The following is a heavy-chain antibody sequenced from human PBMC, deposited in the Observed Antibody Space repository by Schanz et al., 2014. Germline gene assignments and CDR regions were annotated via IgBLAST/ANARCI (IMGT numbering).Heavy chain of an antibody. V-gene: IGHV3-23*01. CDR2: ITRQGTT. Sequence: EVQLLESGGGLVQPGGSLRLSCTVSGFTVNNYAMNWVRQAPGRGLEWVSGITRQGTTYYADFVKGRFSISRDLSSNTLYLQMNSLRADDSAIYYCAKDHPSSGWPAFDVWGQGTQVTVSP. J-gene: IGHJ4*02. D-gene: IGHD6-19*01. CDR1: GFTVNNYA. CDR3: AKDHPSSGWPAFDV.